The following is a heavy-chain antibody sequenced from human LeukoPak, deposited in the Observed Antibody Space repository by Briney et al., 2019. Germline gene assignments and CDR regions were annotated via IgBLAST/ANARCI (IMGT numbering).Heavy chain of an antibody. CDR3: VAWGSLVV. V-gene: IGHV3-7*01. Sequence: GGSLRLSCAASGFTFSSYWMSWVRQAPGKGLEWVANIKEDGTRKYYVDSVRGRFTISRDNAKNSLFLQMNSLRVEDTAVFYCVAWGSLVVWGQGTLVTVSS. CDR2: IKEDGTRK. D-gene: IGHD3-16*01. J-gene: IGHJ4*02. CDR1: GFTFSSYW.